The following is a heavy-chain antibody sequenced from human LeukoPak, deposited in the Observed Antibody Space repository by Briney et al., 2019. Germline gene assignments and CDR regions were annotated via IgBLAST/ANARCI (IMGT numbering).Heavy chain of an antibody. J-gene: IGHJ4*02. Sequence: PGGSLRLSCAASGFTFDDYAMHWVRQAPGKGLEWVSGISWNSGSIGYADSVKGRFTISRDNAKNSLYLQMNSLRAEDTALYYCAAATVKTFDYWGQGTLVTVSS. V-gene: IGHV3-9*01. D-gene: IGHD4-17*01. CDR3: AAATVKTFDY. CDR2: ISWNSGSI. CDR1: GFTFDDYA.